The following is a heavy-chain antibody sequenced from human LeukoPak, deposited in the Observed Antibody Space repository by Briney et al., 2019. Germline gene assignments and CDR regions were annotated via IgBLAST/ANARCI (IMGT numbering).Heavy chain of an antibody. CDR2: IRQDGGET. Sequence: GGTQRLSCEASGLTFSRDWMGWARQAPGKGLEWVANIRQDGGETYYGDSVKGRFIISRDNAKNSLFLQMNRLRAEDTAVYYCATYSSLNTREFQYWGQGTLVTVSP. CDR1: GLTFSRDW. CDR3: ATYSSLNTREFQY. V-gene: IGHV3-7*01. J-gene: IGHJ1*01. D-gene: IGHD3-22*01.